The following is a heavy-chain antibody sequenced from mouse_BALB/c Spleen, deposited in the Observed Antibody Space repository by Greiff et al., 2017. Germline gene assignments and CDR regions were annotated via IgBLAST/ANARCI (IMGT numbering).Heavy chain of an antibody. V-gene: IGHV1S56*01. D-gene: IGHD2-1*01. CDR2: IYPGNVNT. CDR1: GYTFTSYY. Sequence: VHLVESGPELVKPGASVRISCKASGYTFTSYYIHWVKQRPGQGLEWIGWIYPGNVNTKYNEKFKGKATLTADKSSSTAYMQLSSLTSEDSAVYVCARSYYYGSDYYAMDYWGQGTSVTVSS. CDR3: ARSYYYGSDYYAMDY. J-gene: IGHJ4*01.